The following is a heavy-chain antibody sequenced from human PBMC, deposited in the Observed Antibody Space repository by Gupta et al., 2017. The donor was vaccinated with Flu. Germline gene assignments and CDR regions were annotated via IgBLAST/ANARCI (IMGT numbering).Heavy chain of an antibody. CDR3: AKDGEYQLLRYWYFDL. CDR2: ISWNSGSI. Sequence: PGKGLEWVSGISWNSGSIGYADSVKGRFTISRDNAKNSLYLQMNSLRAEDTALYYCAKDGEYQLLRYWYFDLWGRGTLVTVSS. J-gene: IGHJ2*01. V-gene: IGHV3-9*01. D-gene: IGHD2-2*01.